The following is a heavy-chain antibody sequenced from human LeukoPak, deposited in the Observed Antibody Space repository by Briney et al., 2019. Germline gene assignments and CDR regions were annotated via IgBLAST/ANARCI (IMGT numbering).Heavy chain of an antibody. CDR3: ANGMGYYYYYYMDA. Sequence: PGGSLRLPCAASGFTFSIYAMSWVRQAPGKGLEWVSRISDSGGNTYYADSVKGRFTISRDNSKNTLFLQMNSLRVDDTAVYYCANGMGYYYYYYMDAWGKGTTVTVSS. CDR2: ISDSGGNT. V-gene: IGHV3-23*01. CDR1: GFTFSIYA. J-gene: IGHJ6*03. D-gene: IGHD1-14*01.